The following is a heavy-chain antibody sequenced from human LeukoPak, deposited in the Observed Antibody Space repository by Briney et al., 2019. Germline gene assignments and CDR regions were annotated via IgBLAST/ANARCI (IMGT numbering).Heavy chain of an antibody. CDR3: ARHVLRYFGNAFDI. CDR1: GGSISSYY. V-gene: IGHV4-59*08. J-gene: IGHJ3*02. Sequence: SETLSLTCTVSGGSISSYYWSWIRQPPGKGLEWIGYIYYSGSTNYNPSLKSRVTISVDTSKNQFSLKLSSVTAADTAVYYCARHVLRYFGNAFDIWGQGTMVTVSS. CDR2: IYYSGST. D-gene: IGHD3-9*01.